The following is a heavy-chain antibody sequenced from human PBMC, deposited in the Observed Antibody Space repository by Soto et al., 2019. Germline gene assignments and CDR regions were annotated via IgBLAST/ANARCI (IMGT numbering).Heavy chain of an antibody. CDR1: GFTFSSYG. CDR3: AKDLGYSGPQIIYGMDV. V-gene: IGHV3-30*18. D-gene: IGHD5-12*01. CDR2: ISYDGSNK. Sequence: GGSLRLSCAASGFTFSSYGMHWVRQAPGKGLEWVAVISYDGSNKYYADSVKGRFTISRDNSKNTLYLQMNSLRAEDTAVYYCAKDLGYSGPQIIYGMDVWGQGTTVTVSS. J-gene: IGHJ6*02.